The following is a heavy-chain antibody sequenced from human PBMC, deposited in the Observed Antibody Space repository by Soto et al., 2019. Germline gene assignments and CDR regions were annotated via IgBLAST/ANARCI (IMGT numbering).Heavy chain of an antibody. Sequence: SETLSFTCTVSGGSISGGSYYWGWIRQPPGKGLEWIGSIYYSGSTYYNPSLKSRVTISVDTSKNQFSLKLSSVTAADTAVYYCARLAYCGTDCYALDYWGLGSLVTVSS. V-gene: IGHV4-39*01. CDR2: IYYSGST. CDR3: ARLAYCGTDCYALDY. J-gene: IGHJ4*02. D-gene: IGHD2-21*02. CDR1: GGSISGGSYY.